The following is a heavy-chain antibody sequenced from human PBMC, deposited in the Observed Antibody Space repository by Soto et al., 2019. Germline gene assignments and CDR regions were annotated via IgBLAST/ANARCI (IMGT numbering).Heavy chain of an antibody. J-gene: IGHJ4*02. CDR1: GGSINSRSYY. CDR2: IYYSGST. CDR3: ARQRTSVVTQAYFDD. V-gene: IGHV4-39*01. D-gene: IGHD2-21*02. Sequence: SEALSLTCTVSGGSINSRSYYWFWIRQSPGKGLEWIGSIYYSGSTYYNPSLKSRVAMSVDTSKNQFSLKLRSVSAADTAVYYCARQRTSVVTQAYFDDWGQGSLVTVSS.